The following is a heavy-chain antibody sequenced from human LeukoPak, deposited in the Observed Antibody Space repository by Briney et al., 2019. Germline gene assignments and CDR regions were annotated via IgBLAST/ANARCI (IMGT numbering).Heavy chain of an antibody. CDR1: GFTFSSYA. CDR3: ARDGSSSWSEYYYYMDV. V-gene: IGHV3-30-3*01. D-gene: IGHD6-13*01. Sequence: PGGSLRLSCAASGFTFSSYAMHWVRQAPGKGLEWVAVISYDGSNKYYADSVKGRFTISRDNSKNTLYLQMNSLRAEDTAVYYCARDGSSSWSEYYYYMDVWGKGTTVTVSS. CDR2: ISYDGSNK. J-gene: IGHJ6*03.